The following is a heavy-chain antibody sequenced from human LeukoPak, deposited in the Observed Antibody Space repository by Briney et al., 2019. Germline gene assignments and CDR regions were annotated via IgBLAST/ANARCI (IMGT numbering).Heavy chain of an antibody. Sequence: SETLSLTCGVSGDSISSGGYSWSWIRQPPGKGLEWIGYMYHTGSTYYNPSLKSRVTISVDMSKNQFSLKLSSVTAADTAVYYCARHNYGYLYYFDYWGQGALVTVSS. CDR2: MYHTGST. CDR1: GDSISSGGYS. V-gene: IGHV4-30-2*01. J-gene: IGHJ4*02. D-gene: IGHD5-18*01. CDR3: ARHNYGYLYYFDY.